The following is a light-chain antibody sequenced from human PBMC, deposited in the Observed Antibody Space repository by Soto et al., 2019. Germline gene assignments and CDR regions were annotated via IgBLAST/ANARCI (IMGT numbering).Light chain of an antibody. CDR3: SSYTSSSPIYV. J-gene: IGLJ1*01. CDR1: SSDIGGYNS. V-gene: IGLV2-14*01. CDR2: EVS. Sequence: HSVLTQPSSLSGSPGQSITISCTGTSSDIGGYNSVSWYQQHPGKAPKLMIYEVSNRPSGVSNRFSGSKSGNTASLTISGLQAEDEADYYCSSYTSSSPIYVFGTGTKVTVL.